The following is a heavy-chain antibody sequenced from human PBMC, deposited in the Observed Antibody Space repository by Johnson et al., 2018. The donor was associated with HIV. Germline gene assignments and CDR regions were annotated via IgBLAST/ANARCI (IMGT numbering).Heavy chain of an antibody. Sequence: VQLVESGGALVQPGGSLRLSCEVSGFTISTFWMHWVRQVPGKGLMWVSRISGDGSSSSYADSVKGRFTISRDNAKNSLYLQMNSLRAEDTAVYYCARGGSCYNAHFDIWGQGTMVTVSS. D-gene: IGHD2-15*01. J-gene: IGHJ3*02. CDR3: ARGGSCYNAHFDI. V-gene: IGHV3-74*02. CDR1: GFTISTFW. CDR2: ISGDGSSS.